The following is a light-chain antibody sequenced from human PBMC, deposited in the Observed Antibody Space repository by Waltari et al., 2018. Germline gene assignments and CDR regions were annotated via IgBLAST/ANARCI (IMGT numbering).Light chain of an antibody. CDR2: SAS. CDR1: QPIFSY. V-gene: IGKV1-39*01. CDR3: QQSYSAPRT. J-gene: IGKJ1*01. Sequence: DIQMTQSPSSLSASVGARVTITCRASQPIFSYLNWFQQTPGKAPELLIFSASALQSGVPSRFSGSGSGTNFTLTISSLRPEDFATYYCQQSYSAPRTFGQGTKVDFK.